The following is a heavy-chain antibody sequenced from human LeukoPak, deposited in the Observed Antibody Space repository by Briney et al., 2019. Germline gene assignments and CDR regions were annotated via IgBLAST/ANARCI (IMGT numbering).Heavy chain of an antibody. Sequence: GGSLRLSCAASGFTFSKYYMRWVRQAPGKGLEWVATIKEDGSEKSYVDSVKGRFTISRDNAKNSLYLQMNSLRDEDTAVYYCARDDSVAGTYFDYWGQGTLVTVSS. CDR3: ARDDSVAGTYFDY. V-gene: IGHV3-7*01. J-gene: IGHJ4*02. CDR2: IKEDGSEK. CDR1: GFTFSKYY. D-gene: IGHD6-19*01.